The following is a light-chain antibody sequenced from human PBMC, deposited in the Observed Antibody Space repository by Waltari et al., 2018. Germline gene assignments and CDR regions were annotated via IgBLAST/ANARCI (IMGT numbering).Light chain of an antibody. CDR2: KAS. CDR3: QEYDSLPIT. CDR1: LSVKNN. Sequence: DIKMTQSPSTLSASVGARVTISCRASLSVKNNLAWYQQRPGKAPKVLVHKASRLETGVPSRFSGSGYGTEFTLTISSLQPDDFATYYCQEYDSLPITFGGGTQVEIK. V-gene: IGKV1-5*03. J-gene: IGKJ4*01.